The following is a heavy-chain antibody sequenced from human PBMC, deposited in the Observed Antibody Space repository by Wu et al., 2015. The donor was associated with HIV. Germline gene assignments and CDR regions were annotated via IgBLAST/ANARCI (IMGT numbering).Heavy chain of an antibody. V-gene: IGHV1-2*02. Sequence: QVQLVQSGAEVKKPGASVKVSCKASGYTFTGYYMHWVRQAPEQGLEWMGWINPKSGGTNYAQKFQGRVTMTRDTSISTVYMELSRLRSDDTAVYYCFVYFRYQLPDTNDTFDVWGQGTMVTVSS. D-gene: IGHD2-2*01. CDR2: INPKSGGT. CDR3: FVYFRYQLPDTNDTFDV. CDR1: GYTFTGYY. J-gene: IGHJ3*01.